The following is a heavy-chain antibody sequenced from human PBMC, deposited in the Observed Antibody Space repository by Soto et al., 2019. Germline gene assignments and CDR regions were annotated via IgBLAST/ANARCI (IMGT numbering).Heavy chain of an antibody. V-gene: IGHV3-73*01. Sequence: EVQLVESGGGLVQPGGSLKLSCAASGFIFSGSAVHWVRQASGKGLEWVGRILSKAGNYATAYPASMKGRFTISRDDSENTAFLQMNSLKTEDKAVYYCIRGGSPYYYDYWGQGTLVAVSS. CDR2: ILSKAGNYAT. CDR1: GFIFSGSA. D-gene: IGHD1-26*01. CDR3: IRGGSPYYYDY. J-gene: IGHJ4*02.